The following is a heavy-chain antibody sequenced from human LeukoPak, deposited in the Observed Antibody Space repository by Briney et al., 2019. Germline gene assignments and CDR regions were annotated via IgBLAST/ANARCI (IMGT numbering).Heavy chain of an antibody. CDR1: GGSISRYY. J-gene: IGHJ3*02. V-gene: IGHV4-4*09. Sequence: SETLSLTWTLPGGSISRYYWSWIRQPPGKGLGWIGYIYTSGSNNYNPSLKSRATISVDTSKNQFSLKLSSVTAADTAVYYCARRITIFGVLIVAFDIWGQGTMVSVSS. CDR2: IYTSGSN. D-gene: IGHD3-3*01. CDR3: ARRITIFGVLIVAFDI.